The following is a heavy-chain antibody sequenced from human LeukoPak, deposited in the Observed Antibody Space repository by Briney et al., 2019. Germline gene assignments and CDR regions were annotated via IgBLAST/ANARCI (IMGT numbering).Heavy chain of an antibody. CDR3: ARTDSSGWYVFDY. CDR2: IHYSGST. D-gene: IGHD6-19*01. V-gene: IGHV4-59*01. J-gene: IGHJ4*02. CDR1: GGSISSYY. Sequence: SETLSLTCTVSGGSISSYYWSWVRQPPGKGLEWIGHIHYSGSTNHNPSLKGRVTISVDTSKNQFPLKLSSVTAADTAVYYCARTDSSGWYVFDYWGQGTLVTVSS.